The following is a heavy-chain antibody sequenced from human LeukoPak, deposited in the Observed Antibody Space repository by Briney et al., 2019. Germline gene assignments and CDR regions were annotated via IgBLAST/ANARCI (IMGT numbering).Heavy chain of an antibody. CDR1: GYRFTSYW. V-gene: IGHV5-51*01. CDR3: VRRSSSSWLYYFDY. J-gene: IGHJ4*02. D-gene: IGHD6-13*01. Sequence: GESLKISCKGSGYRFTSYWIGWVRQMPGKGLEWMGIIYPGDSDTRYSPSFQGQVTISADKSISTAYLQWSTLKASDTAMYYCVRRSSSSWLYYFDYWGQGTLVTDSS. CDR2: IYPGDSDT.